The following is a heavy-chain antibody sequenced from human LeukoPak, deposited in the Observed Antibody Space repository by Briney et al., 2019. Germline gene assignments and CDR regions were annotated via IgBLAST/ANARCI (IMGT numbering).Heavy chain of an antibody. Sequence: SETLSLTCAVSGYSISSGYYWGWIRQPPGKGLEWIGSIYHSGSTYYNPSLKSRVTISVDTSKNQFSLKLSSVTAADTAVYYCARGSGSYYFDYWGRGTLVTVSS. CDR1: GYSISSGYY. J-gene: IGHJ4*02. CDR2: IYHSGST. D-gene: IGHD1-26*01. CDR3: ARGSGSYYFDY. V-gene: IGHV4-38-2*01.